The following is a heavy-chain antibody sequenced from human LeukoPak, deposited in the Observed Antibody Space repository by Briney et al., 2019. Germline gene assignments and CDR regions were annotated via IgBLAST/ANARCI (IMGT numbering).Heavy chain of an antibody. CDR1: GFSFGSEA. J-gene: IGHJ4*02. V-gene: IGHV3-23*01. D-gene: IGHD3-3*01. CDR3: ARAERNAGVFDY. Sequence: GGSLRLSCAVSGFSFGSEAMSWVRQSPAGGLGRVASISPGGGTTYYADYVKGRFTISRDNSNNSLFVQMNSLRAEDTAVYYCARAERNAGVFDYWGQGTLVTVSS. CDR2: ISPGGGTT.